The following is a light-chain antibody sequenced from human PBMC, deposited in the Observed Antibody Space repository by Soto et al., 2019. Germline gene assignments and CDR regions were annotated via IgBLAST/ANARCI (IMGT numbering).Light chain of an antibody. CDR1: QSVSSY. J-gene: IGKJ2*01. Sequence: EIVLTQSPATLSLSPGERATLSCRASQSVSSYLAWYQQKPGQAPRLLIYDASNRATGIPARFSGSGSGKDFTPTISSLEPEDFAVYYCQQRSNWPPYTFGQGTKLEIK. CDR3: QQRSNWPPYT. V-gene: IGKV3-11*01. CDR2: DAS.